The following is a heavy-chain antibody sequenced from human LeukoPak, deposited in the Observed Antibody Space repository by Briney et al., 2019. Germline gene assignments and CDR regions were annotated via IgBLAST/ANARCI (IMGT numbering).Heavy chain of an antibody. V-gene: IGHV4-59*01. CDR1: GGSISSYY. J-gene: IGHJ6*03. CDR2: IYYSGST. CDR3: ARRTRFGGRDYYYYYMDV. D-gene: IGHD3-10*01. Sequence: PSETLSLTCTVSGGSISSYYWSWIRQPPGKGLEWIGYIYYSGSTNYNPSLKSRVTISVDTSKNQFSLKLSSVTAADTAVYYCARRTRFGGRDYYYYYMDVWGKGTTVTVSS.